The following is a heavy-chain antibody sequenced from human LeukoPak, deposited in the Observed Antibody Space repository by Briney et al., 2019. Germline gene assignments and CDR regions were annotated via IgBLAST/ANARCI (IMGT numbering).Heavy chain of an antibody. CDR1: GFTFSSYA. CDR3: ASTLYCSSTSCYEDAFDI. V-gene: IGHV3-48*03. J-gene: IGHJ3*02. CDR2: ISSSGSTI. D-gene: IGHD2-2*01. Sequence: GGSLRLSCAASGFTFSSYAMSWVRQAPGKGLEWVSYISSSGSTIYYADSVKGRFTISRDNAKNSLYLQMNSLRAEDTAVYYCASTLYCSSTSCYEDAFDIWGQGTMVTVSS.